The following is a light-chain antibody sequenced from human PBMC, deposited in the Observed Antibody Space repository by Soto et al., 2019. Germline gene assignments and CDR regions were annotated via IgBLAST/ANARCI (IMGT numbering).Light chain of an antibody. V-gene: IGLV2-23*01. J-gene: IGLJ1*01. Sequence: QSVLTQPASVSGSPGQSITISCTGTSSDVGSYNLVSWYQQHPGKAPKLMIYEGTKRPSGVSDRFSGSRSGNTASLPISSLQSEHDCYYLYRSYASHSSYVFGTGTKVTVL. CDR2: EGT. CDR3: RSYASHSSYV. CDR1: SSDVGSYNL.